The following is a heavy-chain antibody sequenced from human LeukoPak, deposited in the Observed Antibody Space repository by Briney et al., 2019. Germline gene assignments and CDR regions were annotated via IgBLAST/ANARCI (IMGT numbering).Heavy chain of an antibody. Sequence: ASVKVSCKASGYTFTSYGISWVRQAPGQGLEWMGWISAYNGNTNYAQKLQGRVTMTTDTSTSTAYMELRSLRSDDTAVYYCERDDAYAYRSSRNLDYWGQGTMVTVSS. V-gene: IGHV1-18*01. D-gene: IGHD6-6*01. CDR3: ERDDAYAYRSSRNLDY. CDR2: ISAYNGNT. CDR1: GYTFTSYG. J-gene: IGHJ4*02.